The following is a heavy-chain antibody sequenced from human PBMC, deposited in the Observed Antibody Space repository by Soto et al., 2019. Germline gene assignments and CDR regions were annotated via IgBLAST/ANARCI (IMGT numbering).Heavy chain of an antibody. V-gene: IGHV3-30*18. D-gene: IGHD6-19*01. CDR3: AKDPLGIAVAGYFDY. Sequence: QVQLVESGGGVVQPGRSLRLSCAASGFTFSSYGMHWVRQAPGKGLEWVAVISYDGSNKYYADSVKGRFTISRDNSKNTLYLQMNSLRAEDTAAYYCAKDPLGIAVAGYFDYWGQGTLFTVSS. J-gene: IGHJ4*02. CDR2: ISYDGSNK. CDR1: GFTFSSYG.